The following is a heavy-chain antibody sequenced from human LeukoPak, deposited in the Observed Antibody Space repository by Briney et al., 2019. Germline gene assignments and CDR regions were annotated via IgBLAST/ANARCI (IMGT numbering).Heavy chain of an antibody. J-gene: IGHJ4*02. CDR1: GFTFSSYG. Sequence: PGRSLRLSCAASGFTFSSYGMHWVRQAPGKGLEWVAVISYDGSNKYYADSVKGRFTISRDNSKNTLYLQMNSLRAEDTAVYYCAKVRVDYWGQGTLVTVSS. CDR3: AKVRVDY. D-gene: IGHD3-10*01. CDR2: ISYDGSNK. V-gene: IGHV3-30*18.